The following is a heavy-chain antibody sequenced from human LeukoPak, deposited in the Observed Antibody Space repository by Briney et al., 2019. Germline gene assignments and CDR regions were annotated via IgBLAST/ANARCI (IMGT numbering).Heavy chain of an antibody. CDR1: GGSISTYY. J-gene: IGHJ6*03. CDR3: ASYSYYDFWSAMPYYYYYMDV. D-gene: IGHD3-3*01. CDR2: IYHSGST. V-gene: IGHV4-59*08. Sequence: SETLSLTCTVSGGSISTYYWSWIRQPPGKGPEWIGSIYHSGSTYYNPSLKSRVTISVDTSKNQFSLKLSSVTAADTAVYYCASYSYYDFWSAMPYYYYYMDVWGKGTTVTVSS.